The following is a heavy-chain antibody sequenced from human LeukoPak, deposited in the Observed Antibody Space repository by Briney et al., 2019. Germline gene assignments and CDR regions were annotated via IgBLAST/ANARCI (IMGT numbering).Heavy chain of an antibody. CDR3: ARDGRGYASSWYFDL. D-gene: IGHD6-13*01. Sequence: SETLSLTCTVPGGSISSYYWRWIRQPAGKGLEWIGRIYTSGTTNYSPSLKSRVTLSVDTSRNQFSLRLSSVTAADTAVYYCARDGRGYASSWYFDLWGQGTLVTVSS. J-gene: IGHJ4*02. CDR1: GGSISSYY. V-gene: IGHV4-4*07. CDR2: IYTSGTT.